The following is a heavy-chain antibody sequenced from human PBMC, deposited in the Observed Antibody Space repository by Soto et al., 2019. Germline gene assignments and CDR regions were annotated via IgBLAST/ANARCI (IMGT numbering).Heavy chain of an antibody. J-gene: IGHJ5*02. D-gene: IGHD6-13*01. CDR2: ISGSGGST. V-gene: IGHV3-23*01. CDR1: GFTFSSYA. CDR3: AKDSEPGIAAADTRWFDP. Sequence: GGSPRLSCAASGFTFSSYAMSWVRQAPGKGLEWVSAISGSGGSTYYADSVKGRFTISRDNSKNTLYLQMDSLRAEDTAVYYCAKDSEPGIAAADTRWFDPWGQGTLVTVSS.